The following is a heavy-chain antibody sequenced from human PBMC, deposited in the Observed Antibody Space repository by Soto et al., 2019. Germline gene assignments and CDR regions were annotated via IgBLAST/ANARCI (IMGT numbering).Heavy chain of an antibody. D-gene: IGHD6-13*01. CDR2: IYYSGST. Sequence: SETLSLTCTVSGGSVSSGSYYWSWIRQPPGKGLEWIGYIYYSGSTNYNPSLKSRVTISVDTSKNQFSLKLSSVTAADTAVYYCARDGLAAAAPNSWGQGTLVTVSS. CDR3: ARDGLAAAAPNS. V-gene: IGHV4-61*01. J-gene: IGHJ4*02. CDR1: GGSVSSGSYY.